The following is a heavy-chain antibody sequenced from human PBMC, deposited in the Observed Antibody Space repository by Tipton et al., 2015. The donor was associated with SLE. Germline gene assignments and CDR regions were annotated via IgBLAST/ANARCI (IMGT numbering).Heavy chain of an antibody. D-gene: IGHD3-16*01. CDR1: GFTFSSYE. CDR2: ISSSGSTI. V-gene: IGHV3-48*03. Sequence: SLRLSCAASGFTFSSYEMNWVRQAPGKGLEWVSYISSSGSTIYYADSVKGRFTISRDNAKNSLYLQMNSLRAEDTAVYYCARFKGGLTAHTWGQGTMVTVSS. CDR3: ARFKGGLTAHT. J-gene: IGHJ3*01.